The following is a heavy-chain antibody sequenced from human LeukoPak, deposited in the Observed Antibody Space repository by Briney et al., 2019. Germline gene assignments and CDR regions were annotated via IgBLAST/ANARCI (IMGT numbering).Heavy chain of an antibody. CDR1: GYSFASYW. CDR2: IYPGDSDT. Sequence: GESLEISCKGSGYSFASYWIGWVRQMPGKSLDWMGIIYPGDSDTRYSPSFQGQVTISTDKSISTASLQWSSLKASDTAMYYCARTPRSAAAGNYDYWGQGTLVTVSS. J-gene: IGHJ4*02. D-gene: IGHD6-13*01. V-gene: IGHV5-51*01. CDR3: ARTPRSAAAGNYDY.